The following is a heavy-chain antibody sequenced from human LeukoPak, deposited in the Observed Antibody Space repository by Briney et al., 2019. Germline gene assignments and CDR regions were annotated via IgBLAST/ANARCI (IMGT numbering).Heavy chain of an antibody. CDR2: INNDGSST. Sequence: PGGSLRLSCAASGFTFIAYGMQWVRQAPGKGLVWVSRINNDGSSTSYADSAKGRFTISRDNAKNTLYLQVNSLRAEDTGVYYCARELPREVTLDYWGQGTLVTVSS. J-gene: IGHJ4*02. CDR1: GFTFIAYG. CDR3: ARELPREVTLDY. D-gene: IGHD2-21*02. V-gene: IGHV3-74*01.